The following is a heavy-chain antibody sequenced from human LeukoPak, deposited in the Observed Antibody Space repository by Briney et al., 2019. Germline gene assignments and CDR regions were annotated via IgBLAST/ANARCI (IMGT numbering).Heavy chain of an antibody. V-gene: IGHV1-2*02. J-gene: IGHJ4*02. CDR3: ARQDTAMVPLKY. D-gene: IGHD5-18*01. CDR2: INPNSGGT. CDR1: GYTFTGYY. Sequence: ASVKVSCKASGYTFTGYYMHWVRQAPGQGLEWMGWINPNSGGTNYAQKFQGRVTMTRDTSISTAYMELSRLRSDDTAVYYCARQDTAMVPLKYWGQGTLVTVSS.